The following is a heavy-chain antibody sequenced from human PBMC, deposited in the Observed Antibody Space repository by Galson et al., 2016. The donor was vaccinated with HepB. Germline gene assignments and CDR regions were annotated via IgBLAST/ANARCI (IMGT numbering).Heavy chain of an antibody. CDR3: AKDLRRSYAVVTAAPFDY. Sequence: SLRLSCAASGFTFSSYAMSWVRQAPGKGLEWVSAISGSGGSTYYADSVKGRFTISRDNSKNTLYLQMNSLRAEDTAVYYCAKDLRRSYAVVTAAPFDYWGQGTLVTVSS. D-gene: IGHD2-2*01. CDR1: GFTFSSYA. CDR2: ISGSGGST. V-gene: IGHV3-23*01. J-gene: IGHJ4*02.